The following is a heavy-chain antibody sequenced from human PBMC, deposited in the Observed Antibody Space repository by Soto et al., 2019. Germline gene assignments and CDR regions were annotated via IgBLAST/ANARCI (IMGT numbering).Heavy chain of an antibody. D-gene: IGHD3-22*01. CDR1: GFTFSSYA. CDR2: ISGSGGST. CDR3: AKEFWGYSSGYYFHFDH. V-gene: IGHV3-23*01. Sequence: EVQLLESGGGLVQPGGSLRLSCAASGFTFSSYAMKWVRQAPGKGLEWISVISGSGGSTYYADSVKGRFTISRDNSKNTLFLQLSVLRAEDKAAYYCAKEFWGYSSGYYFHFDHWGPGTVVCVSS. J-gene: IGHJ4*02.